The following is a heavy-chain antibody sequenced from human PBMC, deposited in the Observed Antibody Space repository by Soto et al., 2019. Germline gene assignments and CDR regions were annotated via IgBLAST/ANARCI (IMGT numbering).Heavy chain of an antibody. CDR3: AREYCSSTSCLNWFDP. D-gene: IGHD2-2*01. J-gene: IGHJ5*02. Sequence: EVQLVESGGGLVQPGGSLRLSCAASGFTFNSYSMNWVRQAPGKGLEWVSYISSSSSTIYYADSVKGRFTISRDNAKNSLYLQMNSLRAEDTAVYYCAREYCSSTSCLNWFDPWGQGTLVTVSS. V-gene: IGHV3-48*01. CDR1: GFTFNSYS. CDR2: ISSSSSTI.